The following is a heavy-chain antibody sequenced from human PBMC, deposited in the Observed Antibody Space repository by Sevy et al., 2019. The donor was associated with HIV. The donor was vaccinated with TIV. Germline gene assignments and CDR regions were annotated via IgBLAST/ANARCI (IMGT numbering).Heavy chain of an antibody. Sequence: SETLSLTCTVSGGSISGYYWSWIRQPPGKGLEWIGHIYYSGSTNYNPSLKSRVTISLDTSKNQFSMKLSSVTAADTAVDYCARDESWGELSPHWFDPWGQGTLVTVSS. J-gene: IGHJ5*02. V-gene: IGHV4-59*13. CDR2: IYYSGST. D-gene: IGHD3-16*02. CDR1: GGSISGYY. CDR3: ARDESWGELSPHWFDP.